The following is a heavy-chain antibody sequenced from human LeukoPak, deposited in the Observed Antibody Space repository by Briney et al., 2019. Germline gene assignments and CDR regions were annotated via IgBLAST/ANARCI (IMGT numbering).Heavy chain of an antibody. Sequence: SETLSLTCDVSGYSINFGHLWGWIRQPPGKGLEWIASINHSGRTYYTPSLKSRVTISVDTLKDQFSLKVTSVTAEDTAMYFCARESSAVAHAMMRDWLDPWGQGTLVTVSS. V-gene: IGHV4-38-2*02. CDR1: GYSINFGHL. CDR3: ARESSAVAHAMMRDWLDP. D-gene: IGHD6-19*01. CDR2: INHSGRT. J-gene: IGHJ5*02.